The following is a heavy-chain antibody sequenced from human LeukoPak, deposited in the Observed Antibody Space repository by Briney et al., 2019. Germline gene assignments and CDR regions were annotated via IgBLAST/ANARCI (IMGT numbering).Heavy chain of an antibody. Sequence: ASVKVSCKASGYTFTSYGISWVRQAPGQGLEWMGWISAYNGNTNYAQKLQGRVTMITGTSTSTAYMELRSLRSDDTAVYYCARTRYNWKVFDPWGQGTLVTVSS. CDR1: GYTFTSYG. CDR3: ARTRYNWKVFDP. CDR2: ISAYNGNT. V-gene: IGHV1-18*01. J-gene: IGHJ5*02. D-gene: IGHD1-1*01.